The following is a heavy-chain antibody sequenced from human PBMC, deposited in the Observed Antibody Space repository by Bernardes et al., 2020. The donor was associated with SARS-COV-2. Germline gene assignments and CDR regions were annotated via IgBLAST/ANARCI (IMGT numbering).Heavy chain of an antibody. D-gene: IGHD3-22*01. V-gene: IGHV3-33*01. Sequence: GGSLRLSCAASGFNFKNYGMHWVRQAPGKGLEWVAVIWYDGGKKYLAESVKGRFSVSRDNSRNMLYLQIDSLRADDTAVYFCARDSVPFNIVVAQGGFDAWGQGTLVTVSS. CDR3: ARDSVPFNIVVAQGGFDA. CDR2: IWYDGGKK. J-gene: IGHJ5*02. CDR1: GFNFKNYG.